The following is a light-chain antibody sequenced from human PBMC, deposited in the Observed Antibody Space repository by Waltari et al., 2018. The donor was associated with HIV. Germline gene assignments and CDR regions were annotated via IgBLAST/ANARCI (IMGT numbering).Light chain of an antibody. V-gene: IGLV2-11*01. CDR3: CSYAGTSYV. J-gene: IGLJ1*01. CDR2: DVN. Sequence: SALTQPRSVSGSPGQSVTISCTGRSSDVGNYHYVSWYQQHPGKAPKLVIFDVNKRPSGVPDRFSGSKSGNTASLTISGLQAEDEADYYCCSYAGTSYVFGSETKVTV. CDR1: SSDVGNYHY.